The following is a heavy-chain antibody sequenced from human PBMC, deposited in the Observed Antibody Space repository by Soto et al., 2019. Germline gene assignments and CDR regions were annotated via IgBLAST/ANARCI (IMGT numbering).Heavy chain of an antibody. D-gene: IGHD2-21*02. V-gene: IGHV3-23*01. CDR3: AQVHVYGGDVDY. Sequence: PVGPLGLSCATSGLTFCCYGMRRFRQAPGKGLEWVSAISGSGGSTYYADSEKGRFTISRDNSNNTRYLQMNSLRAEDTAVYYCAQVHVYGGDVDYWGQGTLVTVSS. CDR2: ISGSGGST. J-gene: IGHJ4*02. CDR1: GLTFCCYG.